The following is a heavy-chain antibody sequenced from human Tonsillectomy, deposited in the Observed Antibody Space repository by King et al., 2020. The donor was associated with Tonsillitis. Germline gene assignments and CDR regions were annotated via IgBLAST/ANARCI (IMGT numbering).Heavy chain of an antibody. Sequence: VQLQQWGAGLLKPSETLSLTCAVYGGSFSGYSWNWIRQPPGKGLEWIVELNPSGGTNYNPSLKSRVSVSLDTPKNQFSLNLRSMTAADTGVYYCATGGAWPFAYWGQGSLVTVSS. D-gene: IGHD4-17*01. V-gene: IGHV4-34*01. J-gene: IGHJ4*02. CDR3: ATGGAWPFAY. CDR2: LNPSGGT. CDR1: GGSFSGYS.